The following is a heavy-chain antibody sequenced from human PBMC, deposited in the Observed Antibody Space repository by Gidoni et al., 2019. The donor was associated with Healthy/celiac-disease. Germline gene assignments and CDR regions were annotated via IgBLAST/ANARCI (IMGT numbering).Heavy chain of an antibody. CDR3: ARDVPFEGGDSSEDFDY. J-gene: IGHJ4*02. CDR2: ISSSSSYI. V-gene: IGHV3-21*01. Sequence: EVQLVESGGGLVKPGGSLRLSWSAYGFPFSSDSMNWVRQAPGKGLEWVSSISSSSSYIYYADSVKGRFTISRDNAKNSLYLQMNSLRAEDTAVYYCARDVPFEGGDSSEDFDYWGQGTLVTVSS. D-gene: IGHD6-19*01. CDR1: GFPFSSDS.